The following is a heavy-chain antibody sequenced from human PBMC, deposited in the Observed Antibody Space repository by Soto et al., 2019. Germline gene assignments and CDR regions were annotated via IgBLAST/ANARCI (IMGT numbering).Heavy chain of an antibody. CDR3: ARELYYDFWSGSTWDYYYGIDV. J-gene: IGHJ6*02. CDR2: ISSSGSTI. V-gene: IGHV3-48*03. CDR1: GFTFSSYE. Sequence: GGSLRLSCAASGFTFSSYEMNWVRQAPGKGLEWVSYISSSGSTIYYADSVKGRFTISRDNAKNSLYLQMNSLRAEDTAVYYCARELYYDFWSGSTWDYYYGIDVWGQGTTVTVSS. D-gene: IGHD3-3*01.